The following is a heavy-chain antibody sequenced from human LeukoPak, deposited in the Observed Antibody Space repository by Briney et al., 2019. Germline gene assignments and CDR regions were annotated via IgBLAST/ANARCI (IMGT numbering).Heavy chain of an antibody. CDR1: GVSISSSSYY. CDR3: ARSYWGGYGLSYYYYYMDV. D-gene: IGHD5-18*01. V-gene: IGHV4-39*07. CDR2: IYYGGST. J-gene: IGHJ6*03. Sequence: SETLSLTCTVSGVSISSSSYYWGWIRQPPGKGLEWIGSIYYGGSTYYNPSLKSRVTVSVDTSKNQFSLKLSSVTAADTAVYYCARSYWGGYGLSYYYYYMDVWGKGTTVTVSS.